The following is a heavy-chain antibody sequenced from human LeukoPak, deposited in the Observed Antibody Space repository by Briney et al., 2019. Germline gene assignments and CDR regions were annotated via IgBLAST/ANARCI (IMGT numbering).Heavy chain of an antibody. CDR1: GGSFSGYY. CDR2: INHSGST. D-gene: IGHD3-9*01. J-gene: IGHJ4*02. CDR3: ARQIYYDILTGYYTTNFDY. Sequence: SETLSLTCAVYGGSFSGYYWSWIRQPPGKGLEWIGEINHSGSTNYNPSLKSRVTISVDTSKNQFSLKLSSVTAADTAVYYCARQIYYDILTGYYTTNFDYWGQGTLVTVSS. V-gene: IGHV4-34*01.